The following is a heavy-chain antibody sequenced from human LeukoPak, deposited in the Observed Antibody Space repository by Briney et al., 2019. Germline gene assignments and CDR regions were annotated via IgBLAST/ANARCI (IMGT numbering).Heavy chain of an antibody. Sequence: EASVKVSCKASGYTFTGYYMHWVRQAPGQRLEWMGWINPNSGGTNYAQKFQGWVTMTRDTSISTAYMELSRLGSDDTAVYYCARAVAVDSSGFDYWGQGTLVTVSS. CDR1: GYTFTGYY. D-gene: IGHD3-22*01. J-gene: IGHJ4*02. CDR2: INPNSGGT. CDR3: ARAVAVDSSGFDY. V-gene: IGHV1-2*04.